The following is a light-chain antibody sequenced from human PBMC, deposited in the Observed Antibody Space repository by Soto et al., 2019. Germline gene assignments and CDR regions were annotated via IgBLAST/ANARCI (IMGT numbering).Light chain of an antibody. V-gene: IGKV2-30*01. CDR3: MQGTHWPWT. CDR1: QSLVNSDGNTY. CDR2: KVS. J-gene: IGKJ1*01. Sequence: DVVMTQSPLSLPVTLGQPAYISCRSSQSLVNSDGNTYLNWFHQRPGQSPRRLIYKVSKRGSGVPDRFSGSGSDTDFTLEISRVEAEDVGVYFCMQGTHWPWTFGQGTKVEIK.